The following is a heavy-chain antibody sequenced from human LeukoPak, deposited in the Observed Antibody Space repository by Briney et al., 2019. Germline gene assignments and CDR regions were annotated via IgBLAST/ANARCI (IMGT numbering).Heavy chain of an antibody. CDR3: ARGNYYDSNGYFHYFVY. CDR1: GGTFSSYA. J-gene: IGHJ4*02. CDR2: IIPIFGTA. Sequence: SVKVSCKASGGTFSSYAISWVRQAPGQGLEWMGGIIPIFGTANYAQKFQGRVTITADESTSTAYMELSSLRSEDTAVYYCARGNYYDSNGYFHYFVYWGQGTLVTVSS. D-gene: IGHD3-22*01. V-gene: IGHV1-69*13.